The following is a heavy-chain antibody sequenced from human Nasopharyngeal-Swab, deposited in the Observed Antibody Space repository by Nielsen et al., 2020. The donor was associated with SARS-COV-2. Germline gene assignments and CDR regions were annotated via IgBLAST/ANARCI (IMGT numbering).Heavy chain of an antibody. CDR1: GFTFSDYY. J-gene: IGHJ4*02. D-gene: IGHD2-15*01. CDR2: ISSSSSYT. V-gene: IGHV3-11*05. Sequence: GESLKISCAASGFTFSDYYMSWIRQAPGKGLEWVSYISSSSSYTNYADSVKGRFTISRDNAKNSLYLQMNSLRAEDTAVYYCARGSNRDVAVVAATPVYFDYWGQGTLVTVSS. CDR3: ARGSNRDVAVVAATPVYFDY.